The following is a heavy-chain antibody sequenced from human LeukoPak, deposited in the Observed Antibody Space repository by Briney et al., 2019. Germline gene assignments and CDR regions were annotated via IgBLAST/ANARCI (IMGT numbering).Heavy chain of an antibody. V-gene: IGHV3-53*01. D-gene: IGHD3/OR15-3a*01. CDR3: AREKDYYFDY. CDR2: IYSGGST. Sequence: PGGSLRLSCAPSGFTVSSNYMSWVRQAPGKGLEWVSVIYSGGSTYYADSVKGRFTISRDNSKNTLYLQMNSLRAEDTAVYYCAREKDYYFDYWGQGTLVTVSS. CDR1: GFTVSSNY. J-gene: IGHJ4*02.